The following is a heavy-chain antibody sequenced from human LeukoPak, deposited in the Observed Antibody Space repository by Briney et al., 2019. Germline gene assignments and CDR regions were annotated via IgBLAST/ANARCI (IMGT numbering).Heavy chain of an antibody. CDR3: ARGTSGTYYPFDN. CDR2: ISTSGSTI. CDR1: GFTFSSYE. Sequence: QTGGSLRLSCAASGFTFSSYEMNWVRQAPGKGLEWVSYISTSGSTIYYADSVKGRFTISRDNAKDSLYLQVSSLRAEDTAVYYCARGTSGTYYPFDNWGQGTLVTVSS. V-gene: IGHV3-48*03. D-gene: IGHD1-26*01. J-gene: IGHJ4*02.